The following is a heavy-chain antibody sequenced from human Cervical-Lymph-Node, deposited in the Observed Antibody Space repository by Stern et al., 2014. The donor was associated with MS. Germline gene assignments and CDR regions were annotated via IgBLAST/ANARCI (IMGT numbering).Heavy chain of an antibody. V-gene: IGHV3-48*02. J-gene: IGHJ5*02. CDR2: ISSSSSTI. Sequence: EVQLVQSGGGLVQPGGSLRLSCAASGFTFSSYSMNWVRQAPGKGLEWVSYISSSSSTIYYADSVKGRFTISRDNAKNSLYLQMNSLRDEDTAVYYCATGTTVTTWSGHNWFDPWGQGTLVTVSS. CDR1: GFTFSSYS. CDR3: ATGTTVTTWSGHNWFDP. D-gene: IGHD4-17*01.